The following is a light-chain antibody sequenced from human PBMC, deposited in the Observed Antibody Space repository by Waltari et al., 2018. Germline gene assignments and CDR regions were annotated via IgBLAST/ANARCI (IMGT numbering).Light chain of an antibody. CDR1: QGISSY. CDR2: AAS. V-gene: IGKV1-8*01. J-gene: IGKJ4*01. CDR3: QQYYSYPLT. Sequence: IRMTQSPSSFSASTGDRVTITCQASQGISSYLAWYQQKPGKAPKLLIYAASTLQSGVPSRFSGSGSGTDFTLTISCLQSEDFATYYCQQYYSYPLTFGGGTKVEIK.